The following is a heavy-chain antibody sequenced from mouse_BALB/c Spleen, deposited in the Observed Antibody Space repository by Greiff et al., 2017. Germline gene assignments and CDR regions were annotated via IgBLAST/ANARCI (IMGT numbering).Heavy chain of an antibody. V-gene: IGHV1-87*01. Sequence: QVQLQQSGAELARPGASVKLSCKASGYTFTSYWMQWVKQRPGQGLEWIGAIYPGDGDTRYTQKFKGKATLTADKSSSTAYMQLSSLASEDSAVYYCAREDYDYDFDVWGAGTTVTVSS. CDR2: IYPGDGDT. CDR3: AREDYDYDFDV. CDR1: GYTFTSYW. J-gene: IGHJ1*01. D-gene: IGHD2-4*01.